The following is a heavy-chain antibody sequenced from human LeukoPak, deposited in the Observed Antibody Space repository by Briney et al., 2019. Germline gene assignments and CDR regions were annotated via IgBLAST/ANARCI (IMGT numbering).Heavy chain of an antibody. CDR1: GFTFSSYS. Sequence: GGSLRLSCAASGFTFSSYSMNWVRQAPGKGLEWVSSISSSSSYIYYADSVKGRFTISRDNAKNSLYLQMNSLRAEDTAVYYCARVIGMIAAAGTFDYWGQGTPVTVSS. J-gene: IGHJ4*02. D-gene: IGHD6-13*01. CDR2: ISSSSSYI. CDR3: ARVIGMIAAAGTFDY. V-gene: IGHV3-21*01.